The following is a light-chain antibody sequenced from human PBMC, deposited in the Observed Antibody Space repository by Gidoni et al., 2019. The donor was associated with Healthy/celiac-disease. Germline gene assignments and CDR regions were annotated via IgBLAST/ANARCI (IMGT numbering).Light chain of an antibody. J-gene: IGKJ2*01. Sequence: ERVMTQSLATLSVSPGERATISCRASQSVCSTLALYQQKPGQAPRLLSYGAATRATGIPARFSGSGSGTEFTLTISSLQSEEFAVYYCQQYNNWPPYMYTFGQGTKLEIK. CDR1: QSVCST. CDR2: GAA. V-gene: IGKV3-15*01. CDR3: QQYNNWPPYMYT.